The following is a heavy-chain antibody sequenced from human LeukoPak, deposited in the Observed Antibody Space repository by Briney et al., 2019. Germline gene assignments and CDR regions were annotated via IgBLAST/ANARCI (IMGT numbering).Heavy chain of an antibody. D-gene: IGHD2-15*01. CDR2: ISSSSSTI. CDR3: ARVRYCSGGSCKHRPFDY. V-gene: IGHV3-48*01. CDR1: GFTFSSYS. Sequence: GGSLRLSCAASGFTFSSYSMNWVRQAPGKGLEWVSYISSSSSTIYYADSVKGRFTISRDDAKNSLYLQMNSLRAEDTAVYYCARVRYCSGGSCKHRPFDYWGQGTLVTVSS. J-gene: IGHJ4*02.